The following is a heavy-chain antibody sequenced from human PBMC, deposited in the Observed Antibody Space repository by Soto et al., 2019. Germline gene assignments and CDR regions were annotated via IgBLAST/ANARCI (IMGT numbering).Heavy chain of an antibody. CDR3: ARDRYYGSGSYYSNAFDI. CDR1: GGSISSYY. J-gene: IGHJ3*02. V-gene: IGHV4-59*01. D-gene: IGHD3-10*01. Sequence: PSETLSLTCTVSGGSISSYYWSWIRQPPGKGLEWIGYIYYSGSTNYNPSLKSRVTISVDTSKNQFSLKLSSVTAADTAVYYCARDRYYGSGSYYSNAFDIWGQGTMVTVSS. CDR2: IYYSGST.